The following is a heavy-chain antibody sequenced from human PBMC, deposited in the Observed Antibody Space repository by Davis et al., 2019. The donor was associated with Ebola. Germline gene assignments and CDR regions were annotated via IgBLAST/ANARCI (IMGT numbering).Heavy chain of an antibody. CDR3: ARGGLRGWDY. J-gene: IGHJ4*02. CDR1: GGSISSYY. D-gene: IGHD4-17*01. CDR2: IYYSGST. Sequence: MPSETLSLTCTVSGGSISSYYWSWIRQPPGKGLEWIGYIYYSGSTNYNPSLKSRVTISVDTSKNQFSLKLSSVTAADTAVYYCARGGLRGWDYWGQGTLVTVSS. V-gene: IGHV4-59*01.